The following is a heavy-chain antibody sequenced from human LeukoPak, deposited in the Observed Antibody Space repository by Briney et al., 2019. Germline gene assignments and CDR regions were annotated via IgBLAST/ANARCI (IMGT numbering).Heavy chain of an antibody. D-gene: IGHD2-8*01. CDR1: GGSISSSSYY. Sequence: SETLSLTCTVSGGSISSSSYYWGWIRQPPGKGLEWIGYIYYSGSTNYNPSLKSRVTISVDTSKNQFSLKLSPVTAADTAVYYCARGMEGAYYYYYGMDVWGQGTTVTVSS. CDR2: IYYSGST. J-gene: IGHJ6*02. V-gene: IGHV4-61*05. CDR3: ARGMEGAYYYYYGMDV.